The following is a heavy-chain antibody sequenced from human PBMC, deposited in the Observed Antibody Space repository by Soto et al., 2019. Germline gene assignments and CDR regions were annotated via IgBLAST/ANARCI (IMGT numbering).Heavy chain of an antibody. CDR3: AKRPDAFDV. CDR1: GFSISSYA. J-gene: IGHJ3*01. D-gene: IGHD6-6*01. Sequence: GGSLRLSCAASGFSISSYAMTWVRQAPGKGLEWVSMILGSAGSTYYADSVKGRFTISRDNSRNTLYLQMNSLRVEDTAVYYCAKRPDAFDVWGQGTMVTVSS. CDR2: ILGSAGST. V-gene: IGHV3-23*01.